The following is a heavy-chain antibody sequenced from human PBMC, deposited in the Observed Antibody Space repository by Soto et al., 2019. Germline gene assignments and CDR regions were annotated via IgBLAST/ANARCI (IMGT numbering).Heavy chain of an antibody. V-gene: IGHV4-4*02. D-gene: IGHD5-12*01. CDR2: IYHSGST. Sequence: PSETLSLTCAVFSGSISSSNWWSWVRQPPGKGLEWIGEIYHSGSTNYNPSLKSRVTISVDKSKNQFSLKLSSVTAADTAVYYCARELGRGYSGYGWFDPWGQGTLVTVSS. CDR3: ARELGRGYSGYGWFDP. J-gene: IGHJ5*02. CDR1: SGSISSSNW.